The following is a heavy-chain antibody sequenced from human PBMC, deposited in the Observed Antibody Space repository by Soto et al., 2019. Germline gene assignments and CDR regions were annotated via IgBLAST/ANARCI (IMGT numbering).Heavy chain of an antibody. CDR1: GGSISSYF. CDR2: IYTSGST. V-gene: IGHV4-4*07. D-gene: IGHD3-10*01. CDR3: ARDRGGKYYGSGTVTDAFDI. J-gene: IGHJ3*02. Sequence: QVQLQESGPGLVKPSETLSLTCTVSGGSISSYFWRWIRQPAGKGLEWIGRIYTSGSTNYNPALKSRVTMSVDTSKNQFALKLSSVTAADTAVYYCARDRGGKYYGSGTVTDAFDIWGQGTMVTVSS.